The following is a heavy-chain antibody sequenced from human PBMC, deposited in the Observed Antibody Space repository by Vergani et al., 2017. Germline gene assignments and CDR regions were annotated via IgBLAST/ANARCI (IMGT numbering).Heavy chain of an antibody. J-gene: IGHJ4*02. CDR3: ARDRRSGSYYDY. V-gene: IGHV4-59*01. CDR1: GGSISSYY. CDR2: IYYSGST. D-gene: IGHD1-26*01. Sequence: QVQLQESGPGLVKPSETLSLTCTVSGGSISSYYWSWIRQPPGKGLEWIGYIYYSGSTNYNPSLKSRVTIAVDTSKNQCSLKLSSVTAADTAVYYCARDRRSGSYYDYWGQGTLVTVSS.